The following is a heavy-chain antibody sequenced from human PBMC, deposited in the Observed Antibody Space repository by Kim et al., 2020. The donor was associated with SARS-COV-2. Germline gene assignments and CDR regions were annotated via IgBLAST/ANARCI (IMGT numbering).Heavy chain of an antibody. CDR2: ISGSGGST. CDR3: GLDYYDSSGYYEVGYFDY. D-gene: IGHD3-22*01. V-gene: IGHV3-23*01. J-gene: IGHJ4*02. Sequence: GGSLRLSCAASGFTFSSYAMSWVRQAPGKGLEWVSAISGSGGSTYYADSVKGRFTISRDNSKNTLYLQMNSLRAEDTAVYYCGLDYYDSSGYYEVGYFDYWGQGTLVTVSS. CDR1: GFTFSSYA.